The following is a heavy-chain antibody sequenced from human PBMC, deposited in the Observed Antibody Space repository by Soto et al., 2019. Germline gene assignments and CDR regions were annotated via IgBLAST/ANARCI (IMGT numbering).Heavy chain of an antibody. CDR1: GYTFTTYG. D-gene: IGHD1-1*01. V-gene: IGHV1-18*01. CDR3: ARGRYGDY. Sequence: QVHLVQSGAEVKKPGASVKVSCKGSGYTFTTYGITWVRQAPGQGLEWMGWISAHNGNTNYAQKLQGRVTVTKDTSTSTAYMQLRSLRSDDTAVYYCARGRYGDYWGQGALVTVSS. J-gene: IGHJ4*02. CDR2: ISAHNGNT.